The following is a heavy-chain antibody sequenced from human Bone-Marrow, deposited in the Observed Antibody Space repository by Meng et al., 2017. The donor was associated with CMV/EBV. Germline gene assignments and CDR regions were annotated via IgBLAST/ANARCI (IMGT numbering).Heavy chain of an antibody. CDR1: GFTFDDYT. J-gene: IGHJ4*02. D-gene: IGHD2-2*02. V-gene: IGHV3-43*01. CDR3: AKDMSIVVVPAAIAFDY. Sequence: GESLKISCAASGFTFDDYTMHWVRQAPGKGLEWVSLISWDGGSTYYADSVKGRFTISRDNSKNSLYLQMNNLRTEDTALYYCAKDMSIVVVPAAIAFDYWGQGTLVTVSS. CDR2: ISWDGGST.